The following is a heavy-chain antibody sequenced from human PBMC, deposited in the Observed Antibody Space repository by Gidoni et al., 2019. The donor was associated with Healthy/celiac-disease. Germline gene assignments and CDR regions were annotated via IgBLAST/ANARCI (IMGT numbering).Heavy chain of an antibody. CDR3: ARGAYCSGGSCYSGWFDP. CDR2: INPNSGGP. D-gene: IGHD2-15*01. CDR1: GYTFTGYY. J-gene: IGHJ5*02. Sequence: QVQLVQSGAEVKKPGASVKVSCKASGYTFTGYYMHWVRQAPGQGLEWMGWINPNSGGPNYAQKFQGRVTMTRDTSISTAYMELSRLRSDDTAVYYCARGAYCSGGSCYSGWFDPWGQGTLVTVSS. V-gene: IGHV1-2*02.